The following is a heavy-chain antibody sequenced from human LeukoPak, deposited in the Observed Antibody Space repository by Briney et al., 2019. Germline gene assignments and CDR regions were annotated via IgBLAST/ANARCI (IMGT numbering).Heavy chain of an antibody. V-gene: IGHV1-2*02. CDR1: GYSITGFY. CDR3: ARGSSSSNAFDI. D-gene: IGHD6-6*01. J-gene: IGHJ3*02. CDR2: IHSNSGDT. Sequence: ASVKVSCKASGYSITGFYMHWVRQAPGQGLEWMGWIHSNSGDTNYAQKFQGRVTMTRDTSISTAYMELSRLRFDDTAVYYCARGSSSSNAFDIWGQGTMVTVSS.